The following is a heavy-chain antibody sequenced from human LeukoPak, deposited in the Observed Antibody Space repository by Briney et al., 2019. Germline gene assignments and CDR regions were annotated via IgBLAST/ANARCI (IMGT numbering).Heavy chain of an antibody. Sequence: SETLSLTCTVSAGFISSDYWSWIRQPPGKGLEWIGYIYYSGSTNYNPSLKSRVTISVDTSKNQFSLKLSSVTAADTAVYYCARGITYYDILTGSDPWGQGTLVTVSS. CDR1: AGFISSDY. J-gene: IGHJ5*02. V-gene: IGHV4-59*12. CDR2: IYYSGST. D-gene: IGHD3-9*01. CDR3: ARGITYYDILTGSDP.